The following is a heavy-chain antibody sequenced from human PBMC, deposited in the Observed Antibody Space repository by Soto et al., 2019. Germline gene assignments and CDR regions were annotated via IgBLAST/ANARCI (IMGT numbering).Heavy chain of an antibody. V-gene: IGHV3-30*18. D-gene: IGHD3-3*01. J-gene: IGHJ4*02. CDR3: TKGPDRTIFEVVNIPIDC. CDR1: GFAFNNYG. CDR2: ISPDGSKT. Sequence: QVELVESGGGVVQPGRSLRLSCAASGFAFNNYGMHWVRQAPGKGLEWVAIISPDGSKTYYADSVRGRFTISRDNSKDTLYVQINNLRAEDTAVYYCTKGPDRTIFEVVNIPIDCWGQGTLVTVSS.